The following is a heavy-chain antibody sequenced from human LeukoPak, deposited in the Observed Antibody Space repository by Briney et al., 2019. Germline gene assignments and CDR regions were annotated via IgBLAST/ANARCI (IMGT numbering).Heavy chain of an antibody. V-gene: IGHV3-21*01. CDR2: ISSSSSYI. CDR3: ARRGYDYFWGSYTFDP. Sequence: PGGSLRLSCAASGFTFSSHSMNWVRQATGKGLEWVSSISSSSSYIYYADSVKGRFTISRDNAKNSLYLQKNSLRAEDTPVYYCARRGYDYFWGSYTFDPWGEGTLVTVSS. J-gene: IGHJ5*02. CDR1: GFTFSSHS. D-gene: IGHD3-16*01.